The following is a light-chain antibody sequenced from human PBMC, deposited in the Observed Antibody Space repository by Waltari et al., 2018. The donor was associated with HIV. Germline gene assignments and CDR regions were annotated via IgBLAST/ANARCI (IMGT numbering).Light chain of an antibody. CDR2: TAC. CDR1: QSIKLY. V-gene: IGKV1-39*01. Sequence: IQMTQSPSFLAASVGDRVTITCRASQSIKLYLNWYQQKPGKAPRLLIFTACSLQSGVPSRFIGSASGTNFTLTISSLQPEDFATYYCQQAFSGPFVFGPGTKVEVK. J-gene: IGKJ3*01. CDR3: QQAFSGPFV.